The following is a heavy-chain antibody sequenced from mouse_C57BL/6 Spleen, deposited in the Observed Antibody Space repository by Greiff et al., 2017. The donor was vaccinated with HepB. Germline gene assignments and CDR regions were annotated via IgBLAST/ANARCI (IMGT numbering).Heavy chain of an antibody. Sequence: VQRVESGAELARPGASVKLSCKASGYTFTSYGISWVKQRTGQGLEWIGEIYPRSGNTYYNEKFKGKATLTADKSSSTAYMELRSLTSEDSAVYFCARDYDYVGAMDYWGQGTSVTVSS. CDR1: GYTFTSYG. V-gene: IGHV1-81*01. CDR2: IYPRSGNT. CDR3: ARDYDYVGAMDY. J-gene: IGHJ4*01. D-gene: IGHD2-4*01.